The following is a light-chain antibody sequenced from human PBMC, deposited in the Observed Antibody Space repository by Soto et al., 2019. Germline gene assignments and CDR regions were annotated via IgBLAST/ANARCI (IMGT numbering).Light chain of an antibody. V-gene: IGLV2-14*03. CDR3: SSYTTSSTPFDV. Sequence: QSALTQPASVSGSPGQSITISCTGTSSDVGGYNYVSWFQQHPGEAPKLMIYDVNNRPSGVSHRFSGSKSANTASLTISGLQAEDEADYYCSSYTTSSTPFDVFGTGTKLTVL. CDR1: SSDVGGYNY. J-gene: IGLJ1*01. CDR2: DVN.